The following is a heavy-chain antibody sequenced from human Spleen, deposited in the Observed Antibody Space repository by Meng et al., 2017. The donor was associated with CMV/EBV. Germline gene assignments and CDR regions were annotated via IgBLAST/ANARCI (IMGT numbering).Heavy chain of an antibody. CDR3: ARVYDF. CDR2: ISSSSSTI. CDR1: GFTFSDYY. J-gene: IGHJ4*02. Sequence: GESLKISCAASGFTFSDYYMNWVRQAPGKGLEWVSYISSSSSTIYYADSVKGRFTISRDNAKNSLYLQMNSLRAEDTAVYYCARVYDFWSQGTLVTVSS. D-gene: IGHD3-3*01. V-gene: IGHV3-11*04.